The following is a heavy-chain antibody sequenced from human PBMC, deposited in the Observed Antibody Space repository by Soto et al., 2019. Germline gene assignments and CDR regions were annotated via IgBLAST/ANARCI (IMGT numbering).Heavy chain of an antibody. CDR2: IYSGGST. D-gene: IGHD3-10*01. V-gene: IGHV3-66*01. CDR3: ARDFTYGSGSYLYYYGMDV. Sequence: GGSLRLSCAASGFTLSSNYMSWVCQAPGKGLEWVSVIYSGGSTYYADSVKGRFTISRDNSKNTLYLQMNSLRAEDTAVYYCARDFTYGSGSYLYYYGMDVWGQGTTVTVSS. J-gene: IGHJ6*02. CDR1: GFTLSSNY.